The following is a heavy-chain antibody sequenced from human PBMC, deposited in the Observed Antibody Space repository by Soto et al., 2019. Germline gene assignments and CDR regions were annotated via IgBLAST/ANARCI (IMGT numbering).Heavy chain of an antibody. D-gene: IGHD6-13*01. J-gene: IGHJ4*02. CDR2: IYYSGST. Sequence: PSETLSLTCTVSGGSISSYYWSWIRQPPGKGLEWIGYIYYSGSTNYNPSLKSRVTISVDTSKNQFSLKLSSVTAADTAVYYCARDTRVGAAAGTLDYWGQGTLVTVSS. V-gene: IGHV4-59*01. CDR3: ARDTRVGAAAGTLDY. CDR1: GGSISSYY.